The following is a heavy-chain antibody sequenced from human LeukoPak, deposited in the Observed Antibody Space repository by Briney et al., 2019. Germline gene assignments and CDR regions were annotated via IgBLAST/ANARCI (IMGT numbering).Heavy chain of an antibody. Sequence: QPGGSLRLSCAASGFTFSSYEMNWVRQAPGKGLEWVSYISSSGSTIYYADYVKGRFTISRDNSKNTLYMQMNSLRAEDTAVYYCARDWQWLVKSGNIDYWGQGTLVTVSS. D-gene: IGHD6-19*01. CDR1: GFTFSSYE. CDR2: ISSSGSTI. V-gene: IGHV3-48*03. J-gene: IGHJ4*02. CDR3: ARDWQWLVKSGNIDY.